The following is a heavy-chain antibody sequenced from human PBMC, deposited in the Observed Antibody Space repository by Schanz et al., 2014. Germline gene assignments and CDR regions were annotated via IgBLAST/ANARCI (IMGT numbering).Heavy chain of an antibody. Sequence: QVQLVQSGAEVKKPGSSVTVSCKASGGTFSSYAFSWVRQAPGQGLEWMGKIIPILGMENYAQKFQGRVTITADISTSTAYMDLSSLRSDDTAVYYCARDPAALSSTWFSAFDIWGQGTMVTVSS. CDR1: GGTFSSYA. D-gene: IGHD6-13*01. CDR2: IIPILGME. CDR3: ARDPAALSSTWFSAFDI. J-gene: IGHJ3*02. V-gene: IGHV1-69*04.